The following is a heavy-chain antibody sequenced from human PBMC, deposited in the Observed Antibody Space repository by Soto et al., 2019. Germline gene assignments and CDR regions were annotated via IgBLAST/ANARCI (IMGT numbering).Heavy chain of an antibody. CDR3: AKDIGPGYSGYEFGSRYFGL. CDR2: IWYDGSNK. V-gene: IGHV3-33*06. Sequence: QVQLVESGGGVVQPGRSLRLSCAASGFTFSSYGMHWVRQAPGKGLVWVAVIWYDGSNKYYADSVKGRFTISRDNSKNTLNLQMNSLRAEDTAVYYCAKDIGPGYSGYEFGSRYFGLWGRGTLVTVSS. J-gene: IGHJ2*01. D-gene: IGHD5-12*01. CDR1: GFTFSSYG.